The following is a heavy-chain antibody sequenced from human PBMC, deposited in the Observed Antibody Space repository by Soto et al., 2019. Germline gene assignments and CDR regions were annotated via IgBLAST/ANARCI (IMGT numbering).Heavy chain of an antibody. CDR2: IYYSGST. Sequence: QVQLQESGPGLVKPSQTLSLTCTVSGGSISSGGYYWSWIRQHPGKGLEWIGYIYYSGSTYYHPSLQSRVTIAVDTSKNQFCLRLCSVTAADTAVYYCARGSRDYYDSSGYIDYWGQGTLVTVSS. J-gene: IGHJ4*02. CDR3: ARGSRDYYDSSGYIDY. V-gene: IGHV4-31*03. D-gene: IGHD3-22*01. CDR1: GGSISSGGYY.